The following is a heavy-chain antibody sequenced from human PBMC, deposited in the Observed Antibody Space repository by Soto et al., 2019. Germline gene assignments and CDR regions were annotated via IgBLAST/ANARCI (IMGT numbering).Heavy chain of an antibody. CDR1: GYTFTNYA. V-gene: IGHV1-3*01. CDR2: IHAGNGNT. J-gene: IGHJ6*02. Sequence: ASVKVSCKASGYTFTNYAIHWVRQAPAQRVEWMGCIHAGNGNTKYAQKFQCRVNIIRDTSASTAYMELSSLRTEDTAVHYCARGALTIYYYLDMDVWGQGTTVTVSS. D-gene: IGHD3-3*01. CDR3: ARGALTIYYYLDMDV.